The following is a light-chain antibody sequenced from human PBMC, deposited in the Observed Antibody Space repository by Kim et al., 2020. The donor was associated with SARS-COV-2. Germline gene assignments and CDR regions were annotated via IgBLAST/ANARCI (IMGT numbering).Light chain of an antibody. V-gene: IGKV3-11*01. CDR3: QQRNNWPPLFT. Sequence: PGERATLSSRASQSVSIFLAWYQQKPGQAPRLLIYDASKRAAGIPARFSGSGSGTDFTLTISSVEPEDFALYYCQQRNNWPPLFTFGPGTKVDIK. J-gene: IGKJ3*01. CDR2: DAS. CDR1: QSVSIF.